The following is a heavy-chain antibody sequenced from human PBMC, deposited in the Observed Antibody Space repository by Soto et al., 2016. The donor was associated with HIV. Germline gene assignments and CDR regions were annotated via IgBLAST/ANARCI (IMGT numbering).Heavy chain of an antibody. V-gene: IGHV1-18*04. CDR2: ISNYNGHT. Sequence: QVQLVQSGAEVKKPGASVKVSCKASGYTFTGYYMHWVRQAPGQGLEWVGWISNYNGHTEYAQKFQGRVSMTTDTSTTTGFMELRNLISEDTALYYCARSEMSASRFDLWGQGTLVSVSS. CDR3: ARSEMSASRFDL. CDR1: GYTFTGYY. J-gene: IGHJ5*02.